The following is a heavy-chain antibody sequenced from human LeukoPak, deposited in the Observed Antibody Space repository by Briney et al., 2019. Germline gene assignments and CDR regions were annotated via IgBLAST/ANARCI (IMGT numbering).Heavy chain of an antibody. CDR1: GFTFSSYA. J-gene: IGHJ4*02. V-gene: IGHV3-23*01. Sequence: PGGSLRLSCAASGFTFSSYAMSWVRQAPGKGLEWVSAISGSGGSTYYADSVKGRFTISRDNSKNTLYLQMNSLRAEDTAVYYCAKSATNCSSTSYYFAPFNYWGQGTLVTVSS. CDR3: AKSATNCSSTSYYFAPFNY. D-gene: IGHD2-2*01. CDR2: ISGSGGST.